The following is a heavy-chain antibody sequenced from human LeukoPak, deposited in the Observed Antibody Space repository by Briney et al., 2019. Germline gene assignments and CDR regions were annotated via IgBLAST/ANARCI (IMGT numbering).Heavy chain of an antibody. CDR1: GFTFSRYG. V-gene: IGHV3-30*02. Sequence: GGSLRLSCAASGFTFSRYGMHWVRQAPGKGLEWVAFTRYDGSNEYYADSVKGRFTISRDNSKNTLYLQMNRLTAEDTAIYYCAKDQNPIVPVIFVDFWGQGTLVTVSS. CDR3: AKDQNPIVPVIFVDF. CDR2: TRYDGSNE. J-gene: IGHJ4*02. D-gene: IGHD1-26*01.